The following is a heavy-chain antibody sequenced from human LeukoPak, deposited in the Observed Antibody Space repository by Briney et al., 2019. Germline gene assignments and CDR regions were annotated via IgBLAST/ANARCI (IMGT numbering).Heavy chain of an antibody. Sequence: SETLSLTCTVSGGPISSSSYYWGWIRQPPGKGLEWIGSIYYSGSTYYNPSLKSRVTISVDTSKNQFSLKLSSVTAADTAVYYCARTRVWRAAAGPYDYWGQGTLVTVSS. D-gene: IGHD6-13*01. CDR1: GGPISSSSYY. CDR2: IYYSGST. V-gene: IGHV4-39*01. CDR3: ARTRVWRAAAGPYDY. J-gene: IGHJ4*02.